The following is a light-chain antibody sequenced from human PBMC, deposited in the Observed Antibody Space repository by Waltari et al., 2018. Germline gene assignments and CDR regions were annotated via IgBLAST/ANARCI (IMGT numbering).Light chain of an antibody. CDR2: KAN. CDR1: SGSLSTTSY. V-gene: IGLV8-61*01. J-gene: IGLJ3*02. CDR3: ALYMGSGSWV. Sequence: QTVVTQEPSLSVSPGGTVTLTCALSSGSLSTTSYATWYQQTPGQAPRTLVYKANARSSGVPDRFSGSILGNTAALTTTGAQADDESEYYCALYMGSGSWVFGGGTRLTVL.